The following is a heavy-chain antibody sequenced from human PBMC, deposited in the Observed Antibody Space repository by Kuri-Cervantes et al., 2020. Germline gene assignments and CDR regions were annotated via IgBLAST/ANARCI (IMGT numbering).Heavy chain of an antibody. Sequence: SETLSLTCAVYGGSFSGYYWSWIRQPPGKGLEWIGEINHSGSTNYNPSLKSRVIISVDTSKNQFSLKLSSVTAADTAVYYCARSKGIAARRTRGDAFDIWGQGTMVTVSS. CDR3: ARSKGIAARRTRGDAFDI. V-gene: IGHV4-34*01. CDR1: GGSFSGYY. CDR2: INHSGST. J-gene: IGHJ3*02. D-gene: IGHD6-6*01.